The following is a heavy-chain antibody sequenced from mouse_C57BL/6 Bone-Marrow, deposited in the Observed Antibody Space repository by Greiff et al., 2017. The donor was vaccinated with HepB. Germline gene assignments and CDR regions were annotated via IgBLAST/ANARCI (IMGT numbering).Heavy chain of an antibody. CDR3: ARDYYGSSYAMDY. CDR2: ISYDGSN. V-gene: IGHV3-6*01. J-gene: IGHJ4*01. D-gene: IGHD1-1*01. Sequence: EVKLLESGPGLVKPSQSLSLTCSVTGYSITSGYYWNWIRQFPGNKLEWMGYISYDGSNNYNPSLKNRISITRDTSKNQVFLKLNSLTTEDTATYYWARDYYGSSYAMDYWGQGTSVTVSS. CDR1: GYSITSGYY.